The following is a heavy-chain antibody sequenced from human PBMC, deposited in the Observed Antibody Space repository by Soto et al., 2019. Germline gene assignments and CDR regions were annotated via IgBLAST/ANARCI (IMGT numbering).Heavy chain of an antibody. Sequence: GGSLRLSCAASGFTFSDYYMSWIRQAPGKGLEWVSYISSSGRTIYYADSVKGRFTTSRDTAKNSLYLQMNSLRAEDTAVYYCAREEAITGTFDSSMRAFDIWGQATMVTVSS. J-gene: IGHJ3*02. V-gene: IGHV3-11*01. CDR2: ISSSGRTI. CDR1: GFTFSDYY. D-gene: IGHD1-7*01. CDR3: AREEAITGTFDSSMRAFDI.